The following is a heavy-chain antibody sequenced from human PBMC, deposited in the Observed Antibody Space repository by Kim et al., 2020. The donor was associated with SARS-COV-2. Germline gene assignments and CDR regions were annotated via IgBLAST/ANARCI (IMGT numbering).Heavy chain of an antibody. J-gene: IGHJ5*02. D-gene: IGHD3-22*01. CDR2: IIPIFGTA. CDR3: ARDRANYYDRPNNWFDP. Sequence: SVKVSCKASGGTFSSYAISWVRQAPGQGLEWMGGIIPIFGTANYAQKFQGRVTITADESTSTAYMELSSLRSEDTAVYYCARDRANYYDRPNNWFDPWGQGTLVTVSS. CDR1: GGTFSSYA. V-gene: IGHV1-69*13.